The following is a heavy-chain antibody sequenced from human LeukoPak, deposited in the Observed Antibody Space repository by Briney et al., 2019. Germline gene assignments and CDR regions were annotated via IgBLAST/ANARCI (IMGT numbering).Heavy chain of an antibody. CDR3: ARGSGRYCSGGSCYPRQYYYYYMDV. J-gene: IGHJ6*03. CDR1: GYTFTSYY. D-gene: IGHD2-15*01. V-gene: IGHV1-46*01. Sequence: GASVKVSCKASGYTFTSYYMHWVRQAPGQGLEWMGIINPSGGSTSYAQKFQGRVTMTRDMSTSTVYMELSSLRSEDTAVYYCARGSGRYCSGGSCYPRQYYYYYMDVWGKGTTVTVSS. CDR2: INPSGGST.